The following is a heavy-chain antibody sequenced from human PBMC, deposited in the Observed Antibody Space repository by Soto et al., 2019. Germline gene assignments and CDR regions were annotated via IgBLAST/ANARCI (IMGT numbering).Heavy chain of an antibody. CDR1: GGSISSYY. V-gene: IGHV4-59*01. CDR2: IYYSGST. D-gene: IGHD6-13*01. Sequence: PSETLSLTCTVSGGSISSYYWSWIRQPPGKGLEWTGYIYYSGSTNYNPSLKGRVTISVDTSKNQLSLKLSSVTAADTAVYYCARGSHSSSWYSHDYWGQGTLVTVSS. CDR3: ARGSHSSSWYSHDY. J-gene: IGHJ4*02.